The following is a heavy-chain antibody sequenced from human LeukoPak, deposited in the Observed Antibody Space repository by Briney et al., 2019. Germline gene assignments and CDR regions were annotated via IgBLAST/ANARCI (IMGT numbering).Heavy chain of an antibody. D-gene: IGHD4-17*01. CDR2: ISSSSSYI. Sequence: GGSLRLSCAASGFTFSSYSMNWVRQAPGKGLEWVSSISSSSSYIYYADSVKGRFTISRDNAKNSLYLQMNSLRAEDTSVYYCARVAVTIPYDYWGQGTLVTVSS. CDR1: GFTFSSYS. J-gene: IGHJ4*02. V-gene: IGHV3-21*01. CDR3: ARVAVTIPYDY.